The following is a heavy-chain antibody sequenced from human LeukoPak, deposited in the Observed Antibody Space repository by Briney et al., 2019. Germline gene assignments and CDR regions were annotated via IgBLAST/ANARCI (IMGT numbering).Heavy chain of an antibody. CDR3: ARQIQLWSYYFDY. J-gene: IGHJ4*02. CDR2: IYYSGST. Sequence: SETLSHTCTVSGGSISSSSYYWGWIRQPPGKGLEWIGSIYYSGSTYYNPSLKSRVTISVDTSKNQFSLKLSSVTAADTAVYYCARQIQLWSYYFDYWGQGNPGHRLL. V-gene: IGHV4-39*01. D-gene: IGHD5-18*01. CDR1: GGSISSSSYY.